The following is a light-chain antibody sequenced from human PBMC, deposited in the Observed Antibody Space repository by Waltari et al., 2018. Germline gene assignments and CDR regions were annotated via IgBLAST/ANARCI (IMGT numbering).Light chain of an antibody. CDR3: MQGVQTPVT. J-gene: IGKJ5*01. V-gene: IGKV2-28*01. CDR1: QSLLHSNEFTY. Sequence: DIVMTQSPLSLPVTPGEPASISCRSSQSLLHSNEFTYLDWYLQKPGQSPQLLIYLGSNRASGVPDRFSGSGSGTDFTLKISRVEAEDVGVYYCMQGVQTPVTFGQGTRLGIK. CDR2: LGS.